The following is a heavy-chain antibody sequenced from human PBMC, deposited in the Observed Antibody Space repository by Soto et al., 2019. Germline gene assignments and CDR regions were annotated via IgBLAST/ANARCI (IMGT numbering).Heavy chain of an antibody. D-gene: IGHD2-2*01. V-gene: IGHV3-30*03. Sequence: SLRLSCAASGFTFNTFGMHWVRQAPGKGLEWVAVISYDGSDKYYSDSVRGRFTISRDNSMNTLYLQMNSLRTEDTAVYYCATSPNFYCSSYHCYKYYFDYWGQGTLVTVSS. CDR3: ATSPNFYCSSYHCYKYYFDY. CDR1: GFTFNTFG. CDR2: ISYDGSDK. J-gene: IGHJ4*02.